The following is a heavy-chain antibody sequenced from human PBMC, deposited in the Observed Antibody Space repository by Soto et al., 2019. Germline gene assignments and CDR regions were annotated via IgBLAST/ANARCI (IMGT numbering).Heavy chain of an antibody. CDR2: IYYSGST. D-gene: IGHD5-18*01. V-gene: IGHV4-59*11. CDR1: WGNIGSLC. Sequence: LVILCDRKTVVWGNIGSLCGRWILKNPRKGLEWIVYIYYSGSTNYNPSLKSRVTISVDTSKNQFSLKLSSVTVADTAVYYCAREVDLVIVTSDTNTHPLYYFDYWVQGTLVTVSS. J-gene: IGHJ4*02. CDR3: AREVDLVIVTSDTNTHPLYYFDY.